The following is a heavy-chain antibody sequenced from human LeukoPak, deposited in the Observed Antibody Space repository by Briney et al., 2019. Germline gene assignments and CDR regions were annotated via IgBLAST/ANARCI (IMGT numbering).Heavy chain of an antibody. CDR3: ARDAYSSGWYLDY. J-gene: IGHJ4*02. D-gene: IGHD6-19*01. CDR2: IYSGGST. Sequence: GGSLRLSCAASGFTVSSNYMSWVRQASGKGLEWVSVIYSGGSTYYADSVKGRFTISRDNSKNTLYLQMNSLRAEDTAVYYCARDAYSSGWYLDYWGQGTLVTVSS. CDR1: GFTVSSNY. V-gene: IGHV3-53*01.